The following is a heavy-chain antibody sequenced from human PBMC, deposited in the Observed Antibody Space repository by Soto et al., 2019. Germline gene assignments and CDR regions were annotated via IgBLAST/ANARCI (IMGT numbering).Heavy chain of an antibody. D-gene: IGHD2-15*01. V-gene: IGHV1-18*01. CDR2: ISAYNGNT. CDR1: GYTFTSYG. Sequence: GASVEVSCKASGYTFTSYGISWVRQAPGQGLEWMGWISAYNGNTNYAQKLQGRVTMTTDTSTSTAYMELRSLRSDDTAVYYCARETSGYCSGGSCPEYNWFDPWGQGTLVTVSS. J-gene: IGHJ5*02. CDR3: ARETSGYCSGGSCPEYNWFDP.